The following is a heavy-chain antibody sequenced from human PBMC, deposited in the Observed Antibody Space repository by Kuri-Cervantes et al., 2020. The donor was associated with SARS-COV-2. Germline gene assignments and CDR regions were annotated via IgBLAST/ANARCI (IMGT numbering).Heavy chain of an antibody. V-gene: IGHV3-15*01. D-gene: IGHD4-17*01. CDR2: IKSNTDGGTA. J-gene: IGHJ4*02. Sequence: GGSLRPSCAASGSTFSSYTMNWVRQAPGKGLEWVGLIKSNTDGGTAGYAAPAKGRVTISRDDSQNTLYLQINSLKTEDTAVYYCEKSHLKTTRGSVAHYWGQGTRVTVSS. CDR1: GSTFSSYT. CDR3: EKSHLKTTRGSVAHY.